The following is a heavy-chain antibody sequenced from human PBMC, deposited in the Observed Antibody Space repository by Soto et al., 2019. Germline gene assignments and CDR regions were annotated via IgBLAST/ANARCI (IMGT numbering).Heavy chain of an antibody. V-gene: IGHV4-59*08. CDR1: GGSISSYY. CDR2: IYYSGST. Sequence: SETLSLTCTVSGGSISSYYWSWIRQPPGKGLEWIGYIYYSGSTNYNTSLKSRVTISVDTSKNQLSLKLSSVTAADTAVYYCARWSYRPYNWFDPWGQGTLVTVSS. CDR3: ARWSYRPYNWFDP. D-gene: IGHD3-16*02. J-gene: IGHJ5*02.